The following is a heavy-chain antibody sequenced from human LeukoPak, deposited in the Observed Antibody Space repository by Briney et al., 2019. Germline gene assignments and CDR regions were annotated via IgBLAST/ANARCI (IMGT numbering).Heavy chain of an antibody. CDR2: INPNSGNT. CDR1: GYSFTGFY. V-gene: IGHV1-18*04. D-gene: IGHD2-15*01. CDR3: ARDFRYRSGGHEYNWFDP. J-gene: IGHJ5*02. Sequence: ASVKVSCKASGYSFTGFYMHWVRQAPGQGLEWMGWINPNSGNTHYAQKLQGRVTMTTDTSTSTAYMELRSLRSDDTAVYYCARDFRYRSGGHEYNWFDPWGQGTLVTVSS.